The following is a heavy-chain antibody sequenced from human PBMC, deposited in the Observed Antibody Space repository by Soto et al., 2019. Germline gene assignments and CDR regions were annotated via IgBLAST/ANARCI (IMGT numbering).Heavy chain of an antibody. Sequence: QVQLQESGPGLVKPSQTLSLTCTVSGGSISSGDYYWIWIRQPPGKGLEWIGYIYYSGSTYYNPSLKSRVTISVDTSKNQFSLKLSSVTAADTAVYYCARDRYDYVWGSNYFDYWGQGTLVTVSS. CDR1: GGSISSGDYY. CDR3: ARDRYDYVWGSNYFDY. J-gene: IGHJ4*02. CDR2: IYYSGST. V-gene: IGHV4-30-4*01. D-gene: IGHD3-16*01.